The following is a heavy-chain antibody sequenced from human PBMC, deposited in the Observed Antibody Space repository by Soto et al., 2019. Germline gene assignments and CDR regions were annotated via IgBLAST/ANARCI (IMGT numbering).Heavy chain of an antibody. CDR1: GDSVSSNSAA. J-gene: IGHJ6*02. D-gene: IGHD5-12*01. CDR3: ARAGGSNLLGYYGMDV. CDR2: TYYRSKWYN. Sequence: PSQTLSLTCAISGDSVSSNSAAWNWIRQSPSRGLEWLGRTYYRSKWYNDYAVSVKSRITINPDTSKNQFSLQLNSVTPEDTAVYYCARAGGSNLLGYYGMDVWGQGTTVTVSS. V-gene: IGHV6-1*01.